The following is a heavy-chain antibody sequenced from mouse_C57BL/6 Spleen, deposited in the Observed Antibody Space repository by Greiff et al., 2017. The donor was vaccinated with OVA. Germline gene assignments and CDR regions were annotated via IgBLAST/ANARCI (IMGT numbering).Heavy chain of an antibody. V-gene: IGHV1-4*01. CDR1: GYTFTSYT. CDR2: INPSSGYT. D-gene: IGHD1-1*01. J-gene: IGHJ1*03. Sequence: QVHVKQSGAELARPGASVKMSCKASGYTFTSYTMHWVKQRPGKGLEWIGYINPSSGYTKYNQKFKDKATLTADKSSSTAYMQLSSLTSEDSAVYYCARSDYYDRSYWYFDVWGTGTTVTVSS. CDR3: ARSDYYDRSYWYFDV.